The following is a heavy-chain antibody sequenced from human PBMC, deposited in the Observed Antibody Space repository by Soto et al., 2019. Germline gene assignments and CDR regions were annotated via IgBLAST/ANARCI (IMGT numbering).Heavy chain of an antibody. J-gene: IGHJ2*01. CDR2: INSDGSST. D-gene: IGHD1-26*01. Sequence: GGSLRLSCASSGFTFSSYWMHWVRQAPGKGLVWVSRINSDGSSTSYADSVKGRFTISRDNAKNTLYLQMNSLRAEDTAVYYCARGGSLNWYFDLWGRGTLVTVSS. CDR3: ARGGSLNWYFDL. CDR1: GFTFSSYW. V-gene: IGHV3-74*01.